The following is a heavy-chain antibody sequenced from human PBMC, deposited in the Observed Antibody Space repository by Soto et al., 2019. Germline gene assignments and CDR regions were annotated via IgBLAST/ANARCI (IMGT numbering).Heavy chain of an antibody. D-gene: IGHD2-21*02. J-gene: IGHJ4*02. CDR1: GFNVNIDY. V-gene: IGHV3-53*01. CDR2: IYSGETT. CDR3: TRDGRGLGRLSLFEY. Sequence: GXLGLSCAASGFNVNIDYMNWVRQTPGKGLEWVASIYSGETTYYADSVRGRFTISSDKSKNTLYFQLSSMRVEDTAVYYCTRDGRGLGRLSLFEYWGQGVLVTVSS.